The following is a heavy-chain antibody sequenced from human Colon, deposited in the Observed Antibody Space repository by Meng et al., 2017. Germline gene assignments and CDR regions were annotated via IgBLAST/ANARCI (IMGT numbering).Heavy chain of an antibody. CDR2: ISGNGGRT. CDR3: ARIQDCGGDCPEDY. J-gene: IGHJ4*01. V-gene: IGHV3-23*01. CDR1: GFTFRNHA. Sequence: GESLKISCAASGFTFRNHAMHWVRQAPGKGLEWVSIISGNGGRTYYADSVKGRFTISRDNSKNMLYLEMNSLRAEDTAVYYCARIQDCGGDCPEDYWGHGTLVTVSS. D-gene: IGHD2-21*02.